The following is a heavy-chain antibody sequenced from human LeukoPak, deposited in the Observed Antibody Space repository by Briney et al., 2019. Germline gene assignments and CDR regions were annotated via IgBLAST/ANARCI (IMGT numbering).Heavy chain of an antibody. CDR1: GFTFSSYW. Sequence: GGSLRLSCAASGFTFSSYWMSWVRQAPGKGLGWVANIKQDGSEKYYVDSVKGRFTISRDNAKNSLYLQMNSLRAEDTAVYYCARDHPEGYFDYWGQGTLVTVSS. CDR3: ARDHPEGYFDY. J-gene: IGHJ4*02. V-gene: IGHV3-7*01. CDR2: IKQDGSEK.